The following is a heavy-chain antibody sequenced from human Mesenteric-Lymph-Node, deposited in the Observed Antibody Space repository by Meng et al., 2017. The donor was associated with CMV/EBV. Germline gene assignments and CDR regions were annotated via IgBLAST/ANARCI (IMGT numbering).Heavy chain of an antibody. CDR1: GFTFSSYA. V-gene: IGHV3-30-3*01. CDR2: ISYDGSNK. CDR3: ARDPRWLQLNSYFDY. J-gene: IGHJ4*02. D-gene: IGHD5-24*01. Sequence: GESLKISCVVSGFTFSSYAMSWVRQAPGKGLEWVAVISYDGSNKYYADSVKGRFTISRDNSKNTLYLQMNSLRAEDTAVYYCARDPRWLQLNSYFDYWGQGTLVTVSS.